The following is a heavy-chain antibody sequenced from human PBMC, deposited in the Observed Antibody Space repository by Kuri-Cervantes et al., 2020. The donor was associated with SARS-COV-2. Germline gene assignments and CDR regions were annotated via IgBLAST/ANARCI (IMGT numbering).Heavy chain of an antibody. Sequence: GGSLRLSCAASGFTFDDYTMHWVRQAPGKGLEWVSLISWDGGSTYYADSVKGRFTISRDNSESSLYLQMNSLRTEDTALYYCAKDMTPDYGGNVDYWGQGTLVTVSS. CDR3: AKDMTPDYGGNVDY. J-gene: IGHJ4*02. D-gene: IGHD4-23*01. CDR1: GFTFDDYT. V-gene: IGHV3-43*01. CDR2: ISWDGGST.